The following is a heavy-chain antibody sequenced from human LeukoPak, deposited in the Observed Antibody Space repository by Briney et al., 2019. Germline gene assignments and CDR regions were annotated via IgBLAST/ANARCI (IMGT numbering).Heavy chain of an antibody. CDR2: INHSGST. Sequence: PSETLSLTCAVYGGSFSGYYWSWIRQPPGKGLEWIGEINHSGSTNYNTSLRSRVTISVDTSKNQFSLKLSSVTAADTAVYYCARGSDYGDYSGKYYFDYWGQGTLVTVSS. V-gene: IGHV4-34*01. CDR1: GGSFSGYY. J-gene: IGHJ4*02. D-gene: IGHD4-17*01. CDR3: ARGSDYGDYSGKYYFDY.